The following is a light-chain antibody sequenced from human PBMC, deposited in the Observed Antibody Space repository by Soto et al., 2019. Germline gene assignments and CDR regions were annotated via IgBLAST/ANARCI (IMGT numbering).Light chain of an antibody. V-gene: IGKV1-5*01. J-gene: IGKJ5*01. CDR2: DAS. CDR1: QSIGRW. Sequence: DIQMTQSPSTLSAFVGDRFTITCLASQSIGRWLAWYQQKPGKAPKLLIYDASSLESGVPSRFSGSGSGTEFTLTISSLQPEDFATYYCQQSYSTLSITFGQGTRLEIK. CDR3: QQSYSTLSIT.